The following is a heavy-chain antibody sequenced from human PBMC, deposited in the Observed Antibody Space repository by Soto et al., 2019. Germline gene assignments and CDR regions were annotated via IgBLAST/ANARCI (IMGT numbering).Heavy chain of an antibody. V-gene: IGHV4-31*03. CDR3: ARFVDSSSRFDY. CDR1: GGSISSGGYY. D-gene: IGHD6-6*01. CDR2: IYYSGST. J-gene: IGHJ4*02. Sequence: SETLSLTCTVSGGSISSGGYYWSWIRQHPGKGLEWIGYIYYSGSTYYNPSLKSRVTISVDTSKNQFSLKLSSVTAADTAVYYCARFVDSSSRFDYWGQGTLVTVSS.